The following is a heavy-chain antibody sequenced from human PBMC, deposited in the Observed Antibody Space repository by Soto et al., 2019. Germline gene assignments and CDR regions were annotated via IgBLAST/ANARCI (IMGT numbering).Heavy chain of an antibody. CDR1: GGSISSSNW. CDR3: ARGDDYYYGSGTRAFDI. Sequence: NPSETLSLTCAVSGGSISSSNWWSWVRQPPGKGLEWIGEIYHSGSTNYNPSLKSRVTISVDKSKNQFSLKLSSVTAADTAVYYCARGDDYYYGSGTRAFDIWGQGTMVTVSS. CDR2: IYHSGST. J-gene: IGHJ3*02. D-gene: IGHD3-10*01. V-gene: IGHV4-4*02.